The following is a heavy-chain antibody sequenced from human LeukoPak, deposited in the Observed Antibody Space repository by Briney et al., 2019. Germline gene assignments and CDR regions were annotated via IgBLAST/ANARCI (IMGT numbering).Heavy chain of an antibody. D-gene: IGHD3-9*01. V-gene: IGHV5-51*01. CDR3: ARQDTNDWDSYFDY. CDR1: GYSFTSYW. CDR2: IYPADSDT. J-gene: IGHJ4*02. Sequence: GESLKISFKGSGYSFTSYWIGWVRPMPGKGLEWMGIIYPADSDTRYSPSFQGQVSISADKSISTAYLQWSSLKASDTAMYYCARQDTNDWDSYFDYWGQGTLVTVSS.